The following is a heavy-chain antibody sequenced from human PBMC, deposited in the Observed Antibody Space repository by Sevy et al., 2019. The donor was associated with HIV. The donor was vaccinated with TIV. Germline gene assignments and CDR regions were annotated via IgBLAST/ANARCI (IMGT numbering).Heavy chain of an antibody. V-gene: IGHV1-24*01. CDR2: FDPEDGET. J-gene: IGHJ4*02. CDR3: ATTKDYYDSSGCPFDY. CDR1: GYTLTQVS. Sequence: ASVKVSCKVSGYTLTQVSMHWVRQAPGEGLEWMGSFDPEDGETIYAQKFQGRVTMTEDTSTDTAYMELNSLRSEDTGVYFCATTKDYYDSSGCPFDYWGQGTLVTVSS. D-gene: IGHD3-22*01.